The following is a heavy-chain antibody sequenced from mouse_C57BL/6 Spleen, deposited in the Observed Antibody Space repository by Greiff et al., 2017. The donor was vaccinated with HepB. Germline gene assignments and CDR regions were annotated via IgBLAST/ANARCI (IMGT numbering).Heavy chain of an antibody. CDR3: ARWGNYNYAMDY. J-gene: IGHJ4*01. Sequence: DVMLVESGGGLVKPGGSLKLSCAASGFTFSSYAMSWVRQTPEKRLEWVATISDGGSYTYYPDNVKGRFTISRDNAKNNLYLQMSHLKSEDTAMYYCARWGNYNYAMDYWGQGTSVTVSS. D-gene: IGHD2-1*01. CDR2: ISDGGSYT. V-gene: IGHV5-4*03. CDR1: GFTFSSYA.